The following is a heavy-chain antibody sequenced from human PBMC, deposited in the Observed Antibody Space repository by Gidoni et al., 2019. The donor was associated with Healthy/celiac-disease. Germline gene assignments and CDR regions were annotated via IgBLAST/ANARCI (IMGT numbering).Heavy chain of an antibody. J-gene: IGHJ4*02. CDR2: ISSSSSYI. Sequence: EVQLLVSGGGLVRPGGSLRSPCASSGFTFSSYSMNWVRQAPVKCLEWVSSISSSSSYIYYADSVKGRFTISRDNDKNSMYLQMNSLRAEDTAVYYCARSLHCSSTSCYNDYWGKGTLVTVSS. D-gene: IGHD2-2*02. V-gene: IGHV3-21*01. CDR3: ARSLHCSSTSCYNDY. CDR1: GFTFSSYS.